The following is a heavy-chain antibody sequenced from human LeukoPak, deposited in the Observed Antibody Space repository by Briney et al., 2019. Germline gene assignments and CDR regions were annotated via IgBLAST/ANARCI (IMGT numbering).Heavy chain of an antibody. CDR3: SRVGFRGRTRWEY. D-gene: IGHD3/OR15-3a*01. V-gene: IGHV3-48*04. CDR2: IGSRGGTI. Sequence: PGGSLRLSCAASGFSFSLYNMNWVRQAPGKGLEWVSYIGSRGGTIYYADSVKGRFTVSRDNDKKSLYLQMDRLRVEDTAVYFCSRVGFRGRTRWEYWGQGTLVTVSS. J-gene: IGHJ4*02. CDR1: GFSFSLYN.